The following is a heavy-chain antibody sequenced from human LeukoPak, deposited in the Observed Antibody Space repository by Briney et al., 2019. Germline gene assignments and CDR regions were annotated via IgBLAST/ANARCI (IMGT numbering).Heavy chain of an antibody. CDR3: ARVSPFDY. J-gene: IGHJ4*02. CDR2: FYSGGST. CDR1: GGSFSGYY. V-gene: IGHV3-66*01. Sequence: ETLSLTCAVYGGSFSGYYWSWVRQAPGKGLEWLSVFYSGGSTYYADSVNGRFTMSRDNSKNTLYLQMNGLRVEDTAVYYCARVSPFDYWGQGTQVTVSS.